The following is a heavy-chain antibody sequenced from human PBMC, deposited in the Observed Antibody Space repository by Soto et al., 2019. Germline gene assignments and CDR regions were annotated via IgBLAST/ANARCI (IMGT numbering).Heavy chain of an antibody. CDR1: GFTFSSYS. CDR2: ISSSSSYI. Sequence: EVQLVESGGGLVKPGGSLRLSCAASGFTFSSYSMNWVRQAPGKGLEWGSSISSSSSYIYYADSVKGRFTISRDNAKNSLYLQMNSLRAEDTAVYYCARGLHCSGGSCVFDYWGQGTLVTVSS. CDR3: ARGLHCSGGSCVFDY. V-gene: IGHV3-21*01. J-gene: IGHJ4*02. D-gene: IGHD2-15*01.